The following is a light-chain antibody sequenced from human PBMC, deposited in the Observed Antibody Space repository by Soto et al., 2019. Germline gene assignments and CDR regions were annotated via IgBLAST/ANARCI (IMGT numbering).Light chain of an antibody. V-gene: IGLV1-40*01. J-gene: IGLJ2*01. Sequence: QSVLTQPPSVSGAPGQRVTISCTGSSSNIGAGYDVHWYQQLPGTAPKLLIYGNSNRPSGVPDRFSGSKSGTSASLAITGLXXEDEADYYCQSYDSSLSGSVVFGGGTKLTV. CDR3: QSYDSSLSGSVV. CDR2: GNS. CDR1: SSNIGAGYD.